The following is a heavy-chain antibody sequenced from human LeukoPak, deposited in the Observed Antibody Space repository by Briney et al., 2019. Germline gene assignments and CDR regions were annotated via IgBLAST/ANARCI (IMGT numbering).Heavy chain of an antibody. V-gene: IGHV4-31*03. Sequence: SETLSLTCTVSGGSISSGGYYWSWIRQHPGKGLEWIGYIYFSGSTYYNPSHKSRVNISVDTSKNQFSLKLSSVTAADTAVYYCVSDRSGWYFDLWGRGTLVTVSS. CDR3: VSDRSGWYFDL. CDR2: IYFSGST. CDR1: GGSISSGGYY. J-gene: IGHJ2*01.